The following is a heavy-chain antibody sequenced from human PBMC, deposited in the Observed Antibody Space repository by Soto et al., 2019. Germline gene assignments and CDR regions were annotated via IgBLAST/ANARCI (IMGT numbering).Heavy chain of an antibody. CDR2: ISGSGSSR. Sequence: EVQLLESGGDLVQPGGSLRLSCAASGFTFSTYVMSWVRQAPGMGLEWVSAISGSGSSRYYADSAKGRFTISRDNSKNTLFLQLNSLTAEDTAVYYCAKELLRLGESLERYFDYWGQGTLVTVSS. CDR3: AKELLRLGESLERYFDY. V-gene: IGHV3-23*01. J-gene: IGHJ4*02. CDR1: GFTFSTYV. D-gene: IGHD3-10*01.